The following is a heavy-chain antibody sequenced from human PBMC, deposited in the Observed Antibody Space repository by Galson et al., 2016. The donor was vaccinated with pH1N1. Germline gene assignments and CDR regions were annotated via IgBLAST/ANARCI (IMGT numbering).Heavy chain of an antibody. CDR3: ATEDYYTSLY. CDR2: INQDGSRK. CDR1: GFIFSDYW. V-gene: IGHV3-7*01. D-gene: IGHD1-26*01. Sequence: SLRLSCAASGFIFSDYWMSWVRQAPGKGLDWVAKINQDGSRKYYVDSMKGRCTISRDNAENSLSLQMNSMRVGDTALYYCATEDYYTSLYWGQGILVTVSS. J-gene: IGHJ4*02.